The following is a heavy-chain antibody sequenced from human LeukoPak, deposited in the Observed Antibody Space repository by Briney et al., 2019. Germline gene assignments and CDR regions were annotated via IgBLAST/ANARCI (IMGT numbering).Heavy chain of an antibody. D-gene: IGHD1-1*01. V-gene: IGHV4-30-4*07. CDR2: IYYSGST. Sequence: KSSETLSLTCAVSGGSISSGGYSWSWIRQPPGKGLEWIGYIYYSGSTYYNPSLKSRVTISVDTSKNQFSLKLSSVTAADTAVYYCARAWRGIWKFDPWGQGTLVTVSS. CDR3: ARAWRGIWKFDP. CDR1: GGSISSGGYS. J-gene: IGHJ5*02.